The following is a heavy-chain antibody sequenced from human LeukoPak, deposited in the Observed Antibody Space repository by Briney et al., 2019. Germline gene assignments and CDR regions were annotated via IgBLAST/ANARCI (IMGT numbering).Heavy chain of an antibody. CDR3: ARYAESYYFDY. D-gene: IGHD3-16*02. J-gene: IGHJ4*02. V-gene: IGHV3-48*04. CDR1: GFTFSSYS. Sequence: GGSLRLSCAASGFTFSSYSMNWVRQAPGKGLEWVSYISSSSSTIYYADSVKGRFTISRDNAKNSLYLQMNSLRAEDTAVYYCARYAESYYFDYWGQGTLVTVSS. CDR2: ISSSSSTI.